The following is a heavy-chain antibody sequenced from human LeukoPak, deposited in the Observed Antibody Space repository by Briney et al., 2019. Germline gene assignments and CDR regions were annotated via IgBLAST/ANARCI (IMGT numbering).Heavy chain of an antibody. D-gene: IGHD1-26*01. Sequence: GGSLRLSRAASGLTFSSYWMHWVRQAPGKGLVWVSLIKGDGSTTYADSVKGRFTISRDNAKNTLYLQMNSLRAEDTAVYYCARDRGYSADSWGQGTLVTVSS. V-gene: IGHV3-74*01. CDR1: GLTFSSYW. J-gene: IGHJ4*02. CDR2: IKGDGST. CDR3: ARDRGYSADS.